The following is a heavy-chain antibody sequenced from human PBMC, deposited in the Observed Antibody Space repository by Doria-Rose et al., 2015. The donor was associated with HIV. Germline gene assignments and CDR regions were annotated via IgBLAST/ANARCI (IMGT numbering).Heavy chain of an antibody. V-gene: IGHV2-26*01. CDR1: GVSLSSPGMG. D-gene: IGHD6-13*01. Sequence: QWGPVLVKPTETLTLTCTVSGVSLSSPGMGVSWIRQPPGKALEWLANNFSDDERSYKTSLKSRLTISGGTSKSQVVLTMTDMDPVDTATYYCARIKSSRWYHKYYFDFWGQGTLVIVSA. J-gene: IGHJ4*02. CDR2: NFSDDER. CDR3: ARIKSSRWYHKYYFDF.